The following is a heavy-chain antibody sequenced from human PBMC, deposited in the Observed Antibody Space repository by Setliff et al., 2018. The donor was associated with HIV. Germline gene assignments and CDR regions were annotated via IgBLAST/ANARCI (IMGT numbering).Heavy chain of an antibody. J-gene: IGHJ6*03. Sequence: SETLSLTCTVSGGSISSYYWSWIRQPPGKGLEWIGYIYYSGSTNYNPSLKSRVTISVDTSKNQFSLKLSSVTAADTAVYYCARGVRGYGEIRYFFYYYYMDVWGKGTTVTVS. CDR1: GGSISSYY. D-gene: IGHD3-9*01. CDR2: IYYSGST. CDR3: ARGVRGYGEIRYFFYYYYMDV. V-gene: IGHV4-59*08.